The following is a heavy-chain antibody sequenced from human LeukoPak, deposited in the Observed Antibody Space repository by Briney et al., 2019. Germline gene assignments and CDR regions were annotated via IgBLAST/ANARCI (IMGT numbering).Heavy chain of an antibody. Sequence: GGSLRLSCAASGFTFDDYAMHWVRQAPGKGLEWVSGISWNSGSIGYADSVKGQFTISRDNAKNSLYLQMNSLRAEDTALYYCAKDIAVPRYYDFWSGYYTGIAGMDVWGQGTTVTVSS. J-gene: IGHJ6*02. V-gene: IGHV3-9*01. D-gene: IGHD3-3*01. CDR1: GFTFDDYA. CDR3: AKDIAVPRYYDFWSGYYTGIAGMDV. CDR2: ISWNSGSI.